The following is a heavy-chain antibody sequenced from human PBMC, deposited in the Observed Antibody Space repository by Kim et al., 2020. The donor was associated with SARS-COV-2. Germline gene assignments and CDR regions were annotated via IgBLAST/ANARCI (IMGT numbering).Heavy chain of an antibody. CDR1: GFTFTNHA. V-gene: IGHV3-23*01. CDR3: VREASPPYFDY. D-gene: IGHD2-21*01. CDR2: LSVNSDVT. J-gene: IGHJ4*02. Sequence: GGSLRLSCAASGFTFTNHAMGWVRQAPGKGLECVSALSVNSDVTYYADSVKGRFTISRDNSKNMVYLQMNNLKAEDTAIYYCVREASPPYFDYWGRGTLVTVST.